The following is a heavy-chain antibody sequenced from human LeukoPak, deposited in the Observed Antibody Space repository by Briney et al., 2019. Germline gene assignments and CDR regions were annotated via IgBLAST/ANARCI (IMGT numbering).Heavy chain of an antibody. D-gene: IGHD3-22*01. J-gene: IGHJ3*02. Sequence: ASVKVSCKASGYTFTGYYMHWVRQAPGQGLEWMGRINPNSGGTTYAQKFQGRVTMTRDTSISTAYMELSRLRSDDTAVYYCARLPANYYDSSGYAFDIWGQGTMVTVSS. CDR3: ARLPANYYDSSGYAFDI. CDR1: GYTFTGYY. CDR2: INPNSGGT. V-gene: IGHV1-2*06.